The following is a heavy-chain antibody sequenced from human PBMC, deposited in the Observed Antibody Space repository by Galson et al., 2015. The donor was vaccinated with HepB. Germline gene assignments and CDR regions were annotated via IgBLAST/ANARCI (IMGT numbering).Heavy chain of an antibody. V-gene: IGHV5-51*01. J-gene: IGHJ1*01. CDR3: ARQTRSMTSWDFQD. D-gene: IGHD2-2*01. Sequence: QSGAEVKKPGESLKISCKGSGYSFTTYWIAWVRQMPGKGLEWMGIIYPGNSDNRYSPSFEGQVTISADNSISTAYLQWSSLKASDTAIYYCARQTRSMTSWDFQDWGQGTLVTVSS. CDR2: IYPGNSDN. CDR1: GYSFTTYW.